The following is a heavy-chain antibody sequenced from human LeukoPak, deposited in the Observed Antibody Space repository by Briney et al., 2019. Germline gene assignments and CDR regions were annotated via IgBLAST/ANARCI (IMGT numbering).Heavy chain of an antibody. CDR1: GGSISSYY. CDR2: IYTSGST. J-gene: IGHJ3*02. CDR3: ARAHLSMPGAGGTRGQIAAPVWVAFDI. Sequence: PSETLSLTCTVSGGSISSYYWSWIRQPAGKGLEWIGRIYTSGSTNYNLSLKSRVTMSVDTSKNQFSLKLSSVTAADTAVYYCARAHLSMPGAGGTRGQIAAPVWVAFDIWGQGTMVTVSS. D-gene: IGHD2/OR15-2a*01. V-gene: IGHV4-4*07.